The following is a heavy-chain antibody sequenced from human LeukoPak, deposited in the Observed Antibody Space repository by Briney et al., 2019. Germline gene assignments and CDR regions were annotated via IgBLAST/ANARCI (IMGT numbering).Heavy chain of an antibody. CDR3: ARGHGVNPSGDYEHGAFDI. CDR2: IYYSGST. Sequence: SETLSLTCIVSGGSISSSNYYWSWIRQPPGKGLEWIAYIYYSGSTNYNPSLKSRVTISVDTSKNQFSLKLSSVTAADTAVYYCARGHGVNPSGDYEHGAFDIWGQGTMVTVSS. J-gene: IGHJ3*02. CDR1: GGSISSSNYY. D-gene: IGHD4-17*01. V-gene: IGHV4-61*01.